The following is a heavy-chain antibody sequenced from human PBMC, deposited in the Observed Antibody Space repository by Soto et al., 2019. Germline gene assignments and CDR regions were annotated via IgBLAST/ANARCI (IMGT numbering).Heavy chain of an antibody. J-gene: IGHJ6*02. CDR1: GFTFSSYS. V-gene: IGHV3-21*01. CDR3: AIFVSNRVLKLRCLRWLGPALYYYGMDV. CDR2: ISSSSIYI. D-gene: IGHD3-3*01. Sequence: GGSLRLSCAASGFTFSSYSMNWVRQAPWKGLEWVSSISSSSIYIYYADSVKGRFTISRDNAKNSLYLQMNSLRAEDTAVYYCAIFVSNRVLKLRCLRWLGPALYYYGMDVGGQGTTVTVPS.